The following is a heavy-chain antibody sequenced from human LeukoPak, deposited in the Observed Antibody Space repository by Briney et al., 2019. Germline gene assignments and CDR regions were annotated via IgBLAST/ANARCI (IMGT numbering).Heavy chain of an antibody. D-gene: IGHD1-26*01. CDR3: AREHNRVGAAHFDY. CDR2: IYYSGST. J-gene: IGHJ4*02. Sequence: PSETLSLTCTVSGGSISSSSYYWGWIRQPPGKGLEWIGSIYYSGSTYYNPSLKSRVTISVDTSKNQFSLKLSSVTAADTAVYYCAREHNRVGAAHFDYWGQGTLVTVSS. V-gene: IGHV4-39*07. CDR1: GGSISSSSYY.